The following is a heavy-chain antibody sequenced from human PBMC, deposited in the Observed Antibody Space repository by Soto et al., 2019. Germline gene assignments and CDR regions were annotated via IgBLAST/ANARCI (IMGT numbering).Heavy chain of an antibody. J-gene: IGHJ3*02. V-gene: IGHV1-3*01. CDR3: ARDSGIVVVVAATFGGAFDI. D-gene: IGHD2-15*01. CDR2: INAGNGNT. CDR1: GYTFTSYA. Sequence: GASVKVSCKASGYTFTSYAMHWVRQAPGQRLEWMGWINAGNGNTKYSQKFQGRVTITRDTSASTAYMELSSLRSEDTAVYYCARDSGIVVVVAATFGGAFDIWGQRTMVTVSS.